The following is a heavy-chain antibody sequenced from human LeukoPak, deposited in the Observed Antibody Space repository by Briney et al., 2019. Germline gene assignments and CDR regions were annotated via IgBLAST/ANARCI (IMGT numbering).Heavy chain of an antibody. J-gene: IGHJ4*02. V-gene: IGHV3-23*01. D-gene: IGHD4-17*01. CDR1: GFTFSSYI. Sequence: GGSLRLSCAASGFTFSSYIVTWVRQTPGKGLEWVSSINNSDGRTFYADSVKGRLTISRDNAKNTLYLQMNSLRAEDTAVYYCARDGATVTTRLDYWGQGTLVTVSS. CDR3: ARDGATVTTRLDY. CDR2: INNSDGRT.